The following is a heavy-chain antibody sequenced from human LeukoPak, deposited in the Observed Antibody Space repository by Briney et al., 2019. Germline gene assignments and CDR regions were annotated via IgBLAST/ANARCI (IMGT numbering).Heavy chain of an antibody. CDR2: IHYSGSS. CDR1: GDSTSNFY. D-gene: IGHD2-8*01. V-gene: IGHV4-59*03. Sequence: TETLSLTCTVSGDSTSNFYWNWIRQSPGKGLEWIGNIHYSGSSVYNPSLKSRGTISIDTSRRQFFLKLNSVTAADTAVYFCALAPNSNWFDFWGPGTLVTVSS. J-gene: IGHJ5*01. CDR3: ALAPNSNWFDF.